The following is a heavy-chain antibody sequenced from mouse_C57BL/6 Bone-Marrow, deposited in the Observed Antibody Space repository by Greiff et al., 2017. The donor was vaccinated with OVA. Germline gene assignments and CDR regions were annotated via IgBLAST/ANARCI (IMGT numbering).Heavy chain of an antibody. V-gene: IGHV1-75*01. CDR2: SFPGSGST. CDR3: VRGDYYGSLWFAY. D-gene: IGHD1-1*01. J-gene: IGHJ3*01. CDR1: GYTFTDYY. Sequence: VQLQQSGPELVKPGASVKISCMASGYTFTDYYINWVKQRPGQGLEWIGWSFPGSGSTYYNEKFKGKATLTADTSSSTAYMLLSSLTSEDSAVYCCVRGDYYGSLWFAYGGQGTLVTVSA.